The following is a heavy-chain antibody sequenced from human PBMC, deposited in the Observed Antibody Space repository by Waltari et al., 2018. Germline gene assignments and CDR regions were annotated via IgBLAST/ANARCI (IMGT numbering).Heavy chain of an antibody. CDR2: SNGYGYKT. D-gene: IGHD4-17*01. V-gene: IGHV3-23*01. J-gene: IGHJ3*01. CDR3: VKDGDYFVPGYDAFDV. CDR1: GFIFNNYA. Sequence: EVQVLESGGGLVQPGGSLRLTCAASGFIFNNYAINWVRPAPGKGLEWVSGSNGYGYKTYYADSVKGRFIISRDKSRNTLYLQINSLKKDDTAMYYCVKDGDYFVPGYDAFDVWGQGTMVTVSS.